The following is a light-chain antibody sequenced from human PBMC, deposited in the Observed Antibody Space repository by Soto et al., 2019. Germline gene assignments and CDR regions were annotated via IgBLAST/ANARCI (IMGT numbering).Light chain of an antibody. CDR2: KAS. CDR3: QQYSTYWT. J-gene: IGKJ1*01. Sequence: DIQMTQSPSTLSASVGDRVTITCRASQSVSSWLAWYQQKPGKAPRLLIYKASTFESVVPSRFSGSGSGTDFPLTISSLQADDFATYYWQQYSTYWTFGEGTRVEIK. CDR1: QSVSSW. V-gene: IGKV1-5*03.